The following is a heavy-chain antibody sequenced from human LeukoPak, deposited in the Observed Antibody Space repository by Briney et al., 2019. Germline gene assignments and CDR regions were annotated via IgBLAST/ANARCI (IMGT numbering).Heavy chain of an antibody. CDR3: AVAGDYADNSALDY. J-gene: IGHJ4*02. Sequence: ASVKVSCKVSGSTVIDLAMHWLRRSPRKGLEWMGGYDPEEGETLYAQQFRGRVTMTEDTSTDTAYMELSSLRSDDTAVYYCAVAGDYADNSALDYWAQGTLLTVSS. V-gene: IGHV1-24*01. CDR1: GSTVIDLA. CDR2: YDPEEGET. D-gene: IGHD4-23*01.